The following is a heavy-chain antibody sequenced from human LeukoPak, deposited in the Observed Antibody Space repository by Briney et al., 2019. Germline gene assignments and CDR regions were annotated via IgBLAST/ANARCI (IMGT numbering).Heavy chain of an antibody. CDR3: AREVEQSEAFDI. CDR2: ISSSSGYI. D-gene: IGHD6-19*01. CDR1: GFTFSDYY. Sequence: GGSLRLSCTASGFTFSDYYMSWIRQAPGKGLEWVSSISSSSGYIYYADSVKGRFTISRDNAKNSLYLQMNSLRAEDTAVCYCAREVEQSEAFDIWGQGTMVTVSS. V-gene: IGHV3-11*06. J-gene: IGHJ3*02.